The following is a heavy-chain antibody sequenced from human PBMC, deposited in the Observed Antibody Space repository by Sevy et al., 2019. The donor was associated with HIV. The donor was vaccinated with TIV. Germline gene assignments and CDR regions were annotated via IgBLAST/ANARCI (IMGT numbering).Heavy chain of an antibody. J-gene: IGHJ6*02. CDR3: AREGVGEGDYYYGMDV. V-gene: IGHV1-69*13. CDR1: GGTFSSYA. CDR2: IIPIFGTA. D-gene: IGHD2-15*01. Sequence: ASVKVSCKASGGTFSSYAISWVRQAPGQGLEWMGGIIPIFGTANYAQKFQGRVTITADESTSTAYMELSSLRSEDTAVYYCAREGVGEGDYYYGMDVWGQGTTVIVSS.